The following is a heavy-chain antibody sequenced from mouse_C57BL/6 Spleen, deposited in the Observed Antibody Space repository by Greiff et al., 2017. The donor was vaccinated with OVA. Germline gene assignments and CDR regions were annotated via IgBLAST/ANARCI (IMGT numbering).Heavy chain of an antibody. Sequence: VQLQQSGAELVKPGASVKLSCKASGYTFTSYWMQWVKQRPGQGLEWIGEIDPSDSYTNYNQKFKGKATLTVDTSSSTAYMQLSSLTSEDSAVYYCARGSYSNFYAMDYWGQGTSVTVSS. CDR2: IDPSDSYT. CDR3: ARGSYSNFYAMDY. D-gene: IGHD2-5*01. J-gene: IGHJ4*01. CDR1: GYTFTSYW. V-gene: IGHV1-50*01.